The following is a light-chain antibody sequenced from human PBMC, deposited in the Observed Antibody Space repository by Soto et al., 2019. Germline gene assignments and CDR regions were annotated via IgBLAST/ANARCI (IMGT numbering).Light chain of an antibody. CDR3: QKYNSAPLGE. CDR1: QSISRW. J-gene: IGKJ1*01. V-gene: IGKV1-5*01. CDR2: DVS. Sequence: DIQMTQSPSTLSASLGDRVTITCRASQSISRWLAWYQQKPGKAPKLLISDVSNLERGVPSRFSGSGSGTEFTLTISSLETEDFANYYCQKYNSAPLGEFGQGTKADI.